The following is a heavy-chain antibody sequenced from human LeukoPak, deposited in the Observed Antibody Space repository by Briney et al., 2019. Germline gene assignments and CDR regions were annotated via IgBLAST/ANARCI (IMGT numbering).Heavy chain of an antibody. V-gene: IGHV3-48*03. Sequence: PGGSLRLSCAASGFTFSSYEMNWVRQAPGKGLEWVSYISSSGSTIYYADSVKGRFTISRDNAKNSLYLQMNSLRAEDTAVYYCARVGDPYDYVWGSYRYTGLGSFDYWGQGTLVTVSS. CDR2: ISSSGSTI. CDR1: GFTFSSYE. J-gene: IGHJ4*02. D-gene: IGHD3-16*02. CDR3: ARVGDPYDYVWGSYRYTGLGSFDY.